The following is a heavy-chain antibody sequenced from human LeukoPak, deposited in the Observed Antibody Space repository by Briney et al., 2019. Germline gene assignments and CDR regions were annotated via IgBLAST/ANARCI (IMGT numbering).Heavy chain of an antibody. J-gene: IGHJ4*02. CDR3: ARTPLVAAGTFDY. D-gene: IGHD1-26*01. CDR2: TFHSGST. V-gene: IGHV4-4*02. Sequence: SETLSLTCGVSGGSVSSTNWWSWVRQPPGKGLEWIGETFHSGSTNYNPSLKSRVTISLDKSKNQFSLKLNSVTAADTAVYYCARTPLVAAGTFDYWGQGTLVTVSS. CDR1: GGSVSSTNW.